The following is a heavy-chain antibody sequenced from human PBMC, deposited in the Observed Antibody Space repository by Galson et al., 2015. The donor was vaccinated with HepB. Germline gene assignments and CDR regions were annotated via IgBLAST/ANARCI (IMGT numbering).Heavy chain of an antibody. CDR2: ISSSSSTI. V-gene: IGHV3-48*01. J-gene: IGHJ1*01. D-gene: IGHD3-22*01. CDR3: ARARMGGSSGYGREYFQH. Sequence: SLRLSCAASGFTFSSYSMNWVRQAPGKGLEWVSYISSSSSTIYYADSVKGRFTISRDNAKNSLYLQMNSLRAEDTAVYYCARARMGGSSGYGREYFQHWGQGTLVTVSS. CDR1: GFTFSSYS.